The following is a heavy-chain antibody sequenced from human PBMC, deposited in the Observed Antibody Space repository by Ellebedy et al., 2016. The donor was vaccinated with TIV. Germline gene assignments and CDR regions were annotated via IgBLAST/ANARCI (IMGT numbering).Heavy chain of an antibody. J-gene: IGHJ3*02. Sequence: MPGGSLRLSCSVSGVSFSMSSLSWLRQAPGQGLEWIAEIHQSETTDYNPSLKGRVTISQDTSNNQFSLNLTSVTAADTAVYYCARGLKNCRGDNWRYPISTAFDIWGQGTTVIVSS. D-gene: IGHD2-21*02. CDR3: ARGLKNCRGDNWRYPISTAFDI. V-gene: IGHV4-34*01. CDR1: GVSFSMSS. CDR2: IHQSETT.